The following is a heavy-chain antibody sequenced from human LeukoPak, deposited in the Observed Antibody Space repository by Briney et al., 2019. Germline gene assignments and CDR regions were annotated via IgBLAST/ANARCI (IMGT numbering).Heavy chain of an antibody. Sequence: SQTLSLTCAVYGVSFSGYYWSWIRQPPGKGLEWIGEINQSGSTNYNPSLKSRVTISVDTSKNQFSLKLSSVTAADTAVYYCARRGMIVVVNNWFDPWGQGTLVTVSS. CDR3: ARRGMIVVVNNWFDP. CDR2: INQSGST. CDR1: GVSFSGYY. V-gene: IGHV4-34*01. D-gene: IGHD3-22*01. J-gene: IGHJ5*02.